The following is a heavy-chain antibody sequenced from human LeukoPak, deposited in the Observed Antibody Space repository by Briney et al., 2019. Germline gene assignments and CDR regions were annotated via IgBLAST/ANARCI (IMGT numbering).Heavy chain of an antibody. J-gene: IGHJ4*02. CDR2: INHSGST. Sequence: SETLSLTCAVYGGSFSGYYWSWIRQPPGKGLEWIGEINHSGSTNYNPSLKSRVTISVDTSKNQFSLKLSSVTAADTAVYYCARRGMKYYYDSSGTIDYWGQGTLATVSS. CDR1: GGSFSGYY. D-gene: IGHD3-22*01. V-gene: IGHV4-34*01. CDR3: ARRGMKYYYDSSGTIDY.